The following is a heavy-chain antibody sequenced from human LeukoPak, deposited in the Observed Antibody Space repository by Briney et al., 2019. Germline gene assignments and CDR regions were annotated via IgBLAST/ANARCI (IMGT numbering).Heavy chain of an antibody. CDR1: GYTFTGYY. Sequence: ASVKASCKASGYTFTGYYMHWVRQAPGQGLEWIGRINPNSGGTNYAQKLQGRVTMTTDTSTSTAYMELRSLRSDDTAAYYCARTPRYDFWSGYLFDYWGQGTLVTVSS. J-gene: IGHJ4*02. CDR2: INPNSGGT. D-gene: IGHD3-3*01. V-gene: IGHV1-2*06. CDR3: ARTPRYDFWSGYLFDY.